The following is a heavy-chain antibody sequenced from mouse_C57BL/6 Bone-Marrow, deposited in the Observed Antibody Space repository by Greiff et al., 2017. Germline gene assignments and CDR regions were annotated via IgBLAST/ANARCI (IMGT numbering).Heavy chain of an antibody. CDR1: GYTFTSYW. J-gene: IGHJ3*01. CDR2: IDPSDSYT. V-gene: IGHV1-59*01. D-gene: IGHD2-5*01. Sequence: QVQLQQPGAELVRPGTSVKLSCKASGYTFTSYWMHWVKQRPGQGLEWIGVIDPSDSYTNYNQKFKGKATLTVDTSSSTAYMQLSSLTSEDSAVYYCARTYYSNSRFAYWGQGTLVTGSA. CDR3: ARTYYSNSRFAY.